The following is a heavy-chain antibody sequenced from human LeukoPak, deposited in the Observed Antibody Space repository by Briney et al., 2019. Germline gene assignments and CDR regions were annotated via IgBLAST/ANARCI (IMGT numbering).Heavy chain of an antibody. J-gene: IGHJ3*02. CDR1: RFTFSSYE. CDR3: AREDTGAAFDI. CDR2: ISGGGIK. D-gene: IGHD4/OR15-4a*01. V-gene: IGHV3-48*03. Sequence: PGGSLRLSCAASRFTFSSYEMNWVRQAPGKGLEWVSYISGGGIKHYADSVKGRFTISRDNAKNSLYLQMNSLRVEDTAVYYCAREDTGAAFDIWGQGTTVTV.